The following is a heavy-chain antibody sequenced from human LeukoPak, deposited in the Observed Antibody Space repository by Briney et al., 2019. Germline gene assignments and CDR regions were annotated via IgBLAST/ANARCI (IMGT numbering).Heavy chain of an antibody. V-gene: IGHV1-69*05. CDR1: GGTFSSYA. CDR3: ARDDGDIVATTQEVYFDY. D-gene: IGHD5-12*01. J-gene: IGHJ4*02. Sequence: GASVKVSCKASGGTFSSYAISWVRQAPGQGLEWMGRIIPIFGTANYAQKLQGRVTMTTDTSTSTAYMELRSLRSDDTAVYYCARDDGDIVATTQEVYFDYWGQGTLVTVSS. CDR2: IIPIFGTA.